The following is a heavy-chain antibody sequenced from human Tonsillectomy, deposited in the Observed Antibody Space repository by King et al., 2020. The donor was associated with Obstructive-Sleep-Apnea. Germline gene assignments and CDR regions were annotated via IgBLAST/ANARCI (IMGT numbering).Heavy chain of an antibody. D-gene: IGHD6-19*01. Sequence: TLKESGPTLVKPTQTLTLTCTFSGFSLITSGVGVGWIRQPPGKAPEWLALIYWDDDKRYSPSLKSRLTITKDTSKNQVVLTMTNMDPVDTATYYCSHRHYEQWLAYSDYWGQGTLVTVSS. CDR1: GFSLITSGVG. CDR2: IYWDDDK. CDR3: SHRHYEQWLAYSDY. J-gene: IGHJ4*02. V-gene: IGHV2-5*02.